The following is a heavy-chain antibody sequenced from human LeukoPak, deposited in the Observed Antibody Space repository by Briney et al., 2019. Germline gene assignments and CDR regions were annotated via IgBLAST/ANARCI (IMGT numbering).Heavy chain of an antibody. CDR3: ARVAYGSGSYHFDY. Sequence: GGSLTLSCAASGFTFSSFDMHWVRQAAGKGLEWVSGIGADGDTYSPGSVKGRFTISGENGKNSLYLQMNSLRDGDTGVYYCARVAYGSGSYHFDYWGQGMLVTVSS. V-gene: IGHV3-13*04. CDR1: GFTFSSFD. D-gene: IGHD3-10*01. J-gene: IGHJ4*02. CDR2: IGADGDT.